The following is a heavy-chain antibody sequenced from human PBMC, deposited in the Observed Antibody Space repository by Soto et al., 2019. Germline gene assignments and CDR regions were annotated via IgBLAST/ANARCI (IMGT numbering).Heavy chain of an antibody. Sequence: ASVKVSCKASGYTFTSYGITWVRQAPGQGLEWMGWISAYNGNTNYAQKLQGRVTMTTATSTSTAYMELRCLRSDDTAVYYCARESTYCSGGSCYSWFDPWGQGTVVTVSS. V-gene: IGHV1-18*01. CDR2: ISAYNGNT. CDR3: ARESTYCSGGSCYSWFDP. J-gene: IGHJ5*02. D-gene: IGHD2-15*01. CDR1: GYTFTSYG.